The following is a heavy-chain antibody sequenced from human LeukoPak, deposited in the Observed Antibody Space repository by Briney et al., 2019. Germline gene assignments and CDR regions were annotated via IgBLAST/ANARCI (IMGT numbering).Heavy chain of an antibody. CDR3: ARRLIDYDSSGYYFDY. D-gene: IGHD3-22*01. CDR1: GYSFTTYW. CDR2: IYPGDSDT. J-gene: IGHJ4*02. V-gene: IGHV5-51*01. Sequence: GESLKISCKGSGYSFTTYWIGWVRQMPGKGLDLMRLIYPGDSDTRYSPSFQGQVTISADKSISTAYLQWSSLKASDTAMYYCARRLIDYDSSGYYFDYWGQGTLVTVSS.